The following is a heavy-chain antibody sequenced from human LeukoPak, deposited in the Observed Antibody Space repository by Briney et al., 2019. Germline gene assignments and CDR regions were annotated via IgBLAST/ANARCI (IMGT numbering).Heavy chain of an antibody. CDR3: ARDRLNRYYYDSSGYYMDAFDI. Sequence: ASVKVSCKASGYIFTSYYIHWVRQAPGQGLEWMGWINPNSGGTNYAQKFQGRVTMTRDTSISTAYMELSRLRSDDTAVYYCARDRLNRYYYDSSGYYMDAFDIWGQGTMVTVSS. J-gene: IGHJ3*02. V-gene: IGHV1-2*02. CDR2: INPNSGGT. CDR1: GYIFTSYY. D-gene: IGHD3-22*01.